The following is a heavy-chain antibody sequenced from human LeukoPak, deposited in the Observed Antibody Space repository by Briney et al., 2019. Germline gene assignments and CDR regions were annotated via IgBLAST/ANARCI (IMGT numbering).Heavy chain of an antibody. D-gene: IGHD3-16*02. V-gene: IGHV3-23*01. CDR3: AKDSMITFGGVIVPERDY. CDR1: GFTFSSYA. CDR2: ISGSGGST. Sequence: GGSLRLSCAASGFTFSSYAMSWVRQAPGKGLEWVSAISGSGGSTYYADSVKGRFTISRDNSKNTLYLQMNSLRAEDTAVYYCAKDSMITFGGVIVPERDYWGQGTLVTVSS. J-gene: IGHJ4*02.